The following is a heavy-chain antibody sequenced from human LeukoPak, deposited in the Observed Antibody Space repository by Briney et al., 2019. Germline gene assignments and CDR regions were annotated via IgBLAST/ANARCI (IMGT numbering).Heavy chain of an antibody. V-gene: IGHV1-69*01. CDR3: ARSSTYDFWPCSDY. CDR1: GGTFSSYA. Sequence: SVKVSRKASGGTFSSYAISWVRQAPGQGLEWMGGIIPIFGTANYAQKFQGRVTITADESTSTAYMELSSLRSEDTAVYYCARSSTYDFWPCSDYWGQGTLVTVSS. J-gene: IGHJ4*02. CDR2: IIPIFGTA. D-gene: IGHD3-3*01.